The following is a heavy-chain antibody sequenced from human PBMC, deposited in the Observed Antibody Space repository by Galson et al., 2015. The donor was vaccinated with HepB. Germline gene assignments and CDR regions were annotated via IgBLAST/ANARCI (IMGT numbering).Heavy chain of an antibody. J-gene: IGHJ4*02. CDR1: GFTFSSYG. CDR3: AKDRYSSSYYFDY. Sequence: SLRLSCAASGFTFSSYGVHWVRQAPGKGLEWVAVISYDGSNKYYADSVKGRFTISRDNSKNTLYLQMNSLRAEDTAVYYCAKDRYSSSYYFDYWGQGTLVTVSS. D-gene: IGHD6-6*01. CDR2: ISYDGSNK. V-gene: IGHV3-30*18.